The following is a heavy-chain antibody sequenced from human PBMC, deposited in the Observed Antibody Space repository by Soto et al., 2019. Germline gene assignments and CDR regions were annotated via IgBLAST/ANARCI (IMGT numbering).Heavy chain of an antibody. D-gene: IGHD5-18*01. CDR1: GFTFSSYA. J-gene: IGHJ4*02. Sequence: HPGGSLRLSCAASGFTFSSYAMHWVRQAPGKGLEWVAVISYDGSNEYYADSVKGRFTISRDNSKNTLYLQMNSLRAEDTAVYYCARTATVPYYFDYWGQGTLVTVSS. CDR2: ISYDGSNE. V-gene: IGHV3-30-3*01. CDR3: ARTATVPYYFDY.